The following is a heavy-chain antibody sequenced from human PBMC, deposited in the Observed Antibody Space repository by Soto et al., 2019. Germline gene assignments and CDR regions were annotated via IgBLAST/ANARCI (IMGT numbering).Heavy chain of an antibody. V-gene: IGHV1-46*01. Sequence: ASVKVSCKASGNTFTSHYIHWVRQAPGQGPEWMGIINPSGGSTSYAQKFQSRVTMTRDTSTSTVYMELSSLRSEDTAVYYCARDQIAGTYFFDYWGRGTLVTVSS. CDR1: GNTFTSHY. CDR3: ARDQIAGTYFFDY. CDR2: INPSGGST. J-gene: IGHJ4*02. D-gene: IGHD6-13*01.